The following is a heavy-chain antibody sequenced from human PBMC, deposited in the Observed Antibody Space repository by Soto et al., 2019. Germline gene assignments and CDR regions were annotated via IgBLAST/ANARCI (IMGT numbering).Heavy chain of an antibody. V-gene: IGHV3-23*01. J-gene: IGHJ5*02. CDR2: ISAGGGNT. CDR1: GFTFSGYA. Sequence: EVQLLESGGGLVQPGGSLRLSCAASGFTFSGYAMSWVRQAPGKGLEWVSAISAGGGNTYYRDSVKGRFTISRDNSKNTLYLQMNSLRAEDTAVYFCAQTTPSIHWFDPWGQGTLVTVSS. D-gene: IGHD1-1*01. CDR3: AQTTPSIHWFDP.